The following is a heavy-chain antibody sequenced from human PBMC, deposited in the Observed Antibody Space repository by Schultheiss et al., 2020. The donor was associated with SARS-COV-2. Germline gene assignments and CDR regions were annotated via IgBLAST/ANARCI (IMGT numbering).Heavy chain of an antibody. CDR1: GGTLTRHA. Sequence: ASVKVSCKASGGTLTRHAITWVRQGPGQGLEWMGWINAGNGNTKYSQKFQGRVTITRDTSASTAYMDLRSLRSDDTAVYYCVRDLGDYGGNFRAFDIWAQGTMVTVSS. V-gene: IGHV1-3*01. CDR3: VRDLGDYGGNFRAFDI. J-gene: IGHJ3*02. CDR2: INAGNGNT. D-gene: IGHD4-23*01.